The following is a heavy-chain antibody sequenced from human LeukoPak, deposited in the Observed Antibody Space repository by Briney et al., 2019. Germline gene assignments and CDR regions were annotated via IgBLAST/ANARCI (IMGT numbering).Heavy chain of an antibody. CDR2: IYYSGST. CDR3: ARSRGEGSGSYYFVGRDENWFDP. Sequence: SETLSLTCTVSGGSISSYYWSWIRQPPGKGLEWIGYIYYSGSTNYNPSLKSRVTISVDTSKNQFSLKLSSVTAADTAVYYCARSRGEGSGSYYFVGRDENWFDPWGQGTLVTVSS. V-gene: IGHV4-59*01. J-gene: IGHJ5*02. D-gene: IGHD3-10*01. CDR1: GGSISSYY.